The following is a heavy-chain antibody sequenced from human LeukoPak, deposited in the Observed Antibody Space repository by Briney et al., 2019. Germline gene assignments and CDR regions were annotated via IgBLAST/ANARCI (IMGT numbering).Heavy chain of an antibody. CDR3: ATYVVRGVITPKNYYYGMDV. CDR2: FDPEDGET. J-gene: IGHJ6*02. D-gene: IGHD3-10*01. CDR1: GYTLTELS. V-gene: IGHV1-24*01. Sequence: ASVKVSCKVSGYTLTELSMHWVRQAPGKGLEWMGGFDPEDGETIYAQKFQGRVTMTEDTSTDTAYMELSSLRSEDTAVYYCATYVVRGVITPKNYYYGMDVWGQGTTVTVSS.